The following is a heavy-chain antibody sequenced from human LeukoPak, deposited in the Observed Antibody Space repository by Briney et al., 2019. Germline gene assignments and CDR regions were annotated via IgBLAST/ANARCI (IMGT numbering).Heavy chain of an antibody. V-gene: IGHV3-9*01. J-gene: IGHJ4*02. CDR3: AKGKSSTSCPDY. CDR2: ISWNSGSI. D-gene: IGHD2-2*01. Sequence: GGSLRLSCAASGFTFDDYAMHLARQAPGKGLEWVSGISWNSGSIGYADSVKGRFTISRDNAKNSLYLQMNSLRAEDTALYYCAKGKSSTSCPDYWGQGTLVTVSS. CDR1: GFTFDDYA.